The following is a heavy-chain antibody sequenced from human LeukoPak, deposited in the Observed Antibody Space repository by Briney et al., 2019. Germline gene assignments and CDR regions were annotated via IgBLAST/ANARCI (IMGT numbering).Heavy chain of an antibody. CDR2: VSGSGDRM. CDR1: GFTSSGYA. CDR3: AKAAAAPGFDF. Sequence: GGSLRLSCAASGFTSSGYALNWVRQALGKGLEWVATVSGSGDRMYHADSVKGRFTISRDNSKNTIYLQMNSLRAEDTALYYCAKAAAAPGFDFWGQGTLVTVSS. J-gene: IGHJ4*02. V-gene: IGHV3-23*01. D-gene: IGHD6-13*01.